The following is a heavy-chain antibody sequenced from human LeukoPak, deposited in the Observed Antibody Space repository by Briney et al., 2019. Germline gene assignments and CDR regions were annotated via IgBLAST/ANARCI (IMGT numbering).Heavy chain of an antibody. J-gene: IGHJ4*02. CDR1: GFTFSSYW. CDR3: ARRFSSSWYLDY. V-gene: IGHV3-7*01. Sequence: PGGSLRLSCAASGFTFSSYWMSWVRQALRKGLEWVANIKQDGSEKYYVDSVKGRFTISRDNAKNSLYLQMNRLRDEDTAVYYCARRFSSSWYLDYWGQGALVTVSS. CDR2: IKQDGSEK. D-gene: IGHD6-13*01.